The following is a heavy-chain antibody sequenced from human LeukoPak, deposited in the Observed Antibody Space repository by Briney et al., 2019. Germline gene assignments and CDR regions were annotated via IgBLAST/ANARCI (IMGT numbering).Heavy chain of an antibody. CDR3: ARDSGSFFVDF. Sequence: GRSLRLSCAASAFSFMTYWMTSARHAAGEWLGLVANIKPEVSHTSCMYSVNDRFTISRENTKNSLYQQINSVRTEDMAVYYCARDSGSFFVDFWGEGTLVTVSS. CDR2: IKPEVSHT. CDR1: AFSFMTYW. J-gene: IGHJ4*02. V-gene: IGHV3-7*01. D-gene: IGHD1-26*01.